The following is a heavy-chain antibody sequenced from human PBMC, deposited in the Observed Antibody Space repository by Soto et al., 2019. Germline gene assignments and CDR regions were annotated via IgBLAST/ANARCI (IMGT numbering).Heavy chain of an antibody. CDR1: GGSISGYY. CDR3: AREPLAHSYFDL. J-gene: IGHJ4*02. CDR2: MYNSERT. V-gene: IGHV4-4*07. Sequence: PSETLSLTCAGSGGSISGYYWSWIRQPAGKGLEWIGRMYNSERTNYNPSLKSRVTMSMDTSKNQFSLKLTSVTAADTAVYFCAREPLAHSYFDLWGQGTLVTVS.